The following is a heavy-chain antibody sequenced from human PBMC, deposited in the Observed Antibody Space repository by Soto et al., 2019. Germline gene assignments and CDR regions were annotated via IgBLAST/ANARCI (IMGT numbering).Heavy chain of an antibody. D-gene: IGHD3-3*01. J-gene: IGHJ4*02. CDR1: GFTFSSYW. CDR2: IKQDGSEK. V-gene: IGHV3-7*03. CDR3: ARADLFLEWFPKN. Sequence: EVQLVESGGGLVQPGGSLRLSCAASGFTFSSYWMSWVRQAPGKGLEWVANIKQDGSEKYYVDSVKGRFTISRDNAKNSLYLQMNSLRAEDTAVYYCARADLFLEWFPKNWGQGTLVTVSS.